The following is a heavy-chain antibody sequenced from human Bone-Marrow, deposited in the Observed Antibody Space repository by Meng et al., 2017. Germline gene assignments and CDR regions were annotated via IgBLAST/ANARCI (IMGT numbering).Heavy chain of an antibody. V-gene: IGHV1-2*06. CDR3: ARDENISLGKLFGDY. Sequence: ASVKVSCKPSGYPFTAYYIHWVRQAPGQGLEWMGHIIPNSGDTLYAQKFQGRVSMTGDTSISTAYVELSGLRSDDTAVYYCARDENISLGKLFGDYWGQGTLVTVSS. D-gene: IGHD2-21*01. J-gene: IGHJ4*02. CDR1: GYPFTAYY. CDR2: IIPNSGDT.